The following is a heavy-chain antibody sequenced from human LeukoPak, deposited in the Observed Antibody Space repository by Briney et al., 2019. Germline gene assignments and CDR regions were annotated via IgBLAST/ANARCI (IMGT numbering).Heavy chain of an antibody. CDR3: ATDLSKPYYFDY. V-gene: IGHV3-23*01. CDR2: ISGRGDST. CDR1: GFTFSSYA. J-gene: IGHJ4*02. D-gene: IGHD1-14*01. Sequence: GGSLRLSCAASGFTFSSYAMSWVRQAPGKGLEWVSAISGRGDSTYYADSVEGRFTISRDNSKNTLYLQMNSLRAEDTAVYYRATDLSKPYYFDYWGQGTLVTVSS.